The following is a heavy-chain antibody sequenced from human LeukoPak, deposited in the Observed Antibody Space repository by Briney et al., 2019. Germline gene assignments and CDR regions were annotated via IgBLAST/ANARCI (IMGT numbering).Heavy chain of an antibody. J-gene: IGHJ4*02. Sequence: SETLSLTCTVSGGSISSYYWNWIRQPPGKGLEWIGYIYYSGSTNYNPSLKSRVTISVDTSKNQFSLKLSSVTAADTAVYYCARPGTSWSFDYWGQGSLVTVSS. V-gene: IGHV4-59*08. CDR3: ARPGTSWSFDY. D-gene: IGHD6-13*01. CDR1: GGSISSYY. CDR2: IYYSGST.